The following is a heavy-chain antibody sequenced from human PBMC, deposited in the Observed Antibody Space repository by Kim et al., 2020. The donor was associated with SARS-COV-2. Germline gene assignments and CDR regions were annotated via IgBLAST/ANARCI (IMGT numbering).Heavy chain of an antibody. D-gene: IGHD2-15*01. CDR2: IIPIFGTA. V-gene: IGHV1-69*13. J-gene: IGHJ6*02. CDR3: ARGPSYCSGGSCYFPNDIYYYYGMDV. Sequence: SVKVSCNASGGTFSSYAISWVRQAPGQGLEWMGGIIPIFGTANYAQKFQGRVTITADESTSTAYMELSSLRSEDTAVYYCARGPSYCSGGSCYFPNDIYYYYGMDVWGQGTTVTVSS. CDR1: GGTFSSYA.